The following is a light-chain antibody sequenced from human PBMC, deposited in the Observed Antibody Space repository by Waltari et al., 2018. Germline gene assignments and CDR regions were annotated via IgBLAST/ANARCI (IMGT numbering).Light chain of an antibody. Sequence: DIQMTQSPSTLSASVGDRVTITCRASQSIRSSLAWYQQKPGKAPKFLIYAASSLESGVPSRVSGSGSGTEFTLTISSLQPDDIATYFCQQYDAYALTFGGGTKVEIK. CDR3: QQYDAYALT. J-gene: IGKJ4*01. V-gene: IGKV1-5*03. CDR1: QSIRSS. CDR2: AAS.